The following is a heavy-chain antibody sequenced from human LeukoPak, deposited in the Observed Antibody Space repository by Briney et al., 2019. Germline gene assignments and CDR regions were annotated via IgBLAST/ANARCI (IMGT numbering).Heavy chain of an antibody. V-gene: IGHV1-46*01. J-gene: IGHJ4*02. CDR1: GYTFTSYY. CDR3: ARSATSGYSSSWYYFDY. CDR2: INPSGGST. Sequence: GASVKVSCKASGYTFTSYYMHWVRQAPGQGLEWMGIINPSGGSTSYAQKFQGRVTMTRDTSTSTVYMELSSLRSEDTAVYYCARSATSGYSSSWYYFDYWGQGTLVTVSS. D-gene: IGHD6-13*01.